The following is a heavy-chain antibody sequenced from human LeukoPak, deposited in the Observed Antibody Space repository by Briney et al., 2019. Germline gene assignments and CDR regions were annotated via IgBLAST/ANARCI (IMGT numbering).Heavy chain of an antibody. Sequence: SETLSLTCAVYGGSFSGYYWSWIRQPPGKGLEWIGEINHSGSTYYNPSLKSRVTTSVDRSKSQFSLKLSSVTAADTAVYYCARAILDYDILASSYGMDVWGQGTTVTVSS. V-gene: IGHV4-34*01. J-gene: IGHJ6*02. D-gene: IGHD3-9*01. CDR2: INHSGST. CDR1: GGSFSGYY. CDR3: ARAILDYDILASSYGMDV.